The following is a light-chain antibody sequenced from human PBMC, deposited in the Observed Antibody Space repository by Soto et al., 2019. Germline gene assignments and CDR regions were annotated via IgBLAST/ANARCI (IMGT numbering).Light chain of an antibody. CDR2: KAS. Sequence: DIQMTQSPSTLSGSVGDRVTITCRASQTISSWLAWYQQKPGKAPKLLIYKASTLNSGVPSRFSGSGSGTEFTLSISRLQSDDFATYYFQHHKRYSETFGEGTKVELK. J-gene: IGKJ1*01. CDR1: QTISSW. V-gene: IGKV1-5*03. CDR3: QHHKRYSET.